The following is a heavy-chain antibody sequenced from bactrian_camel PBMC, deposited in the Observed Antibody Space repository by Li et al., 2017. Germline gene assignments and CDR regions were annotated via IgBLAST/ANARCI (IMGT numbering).Heavy chain of an antibody. V-gene: IGHV3S42*01. D-gene: IGHD5*01. J-gene: IGHJ7*01. CDR1: EYNFRSNC. CDR2: IVRGNGRT. Sequence: VQLVESGGGSVQSGGSLRLSCATSEYNFRSNCLGWYRQPPGKGREGVATIVRGNGRTTYADSVKGRFSISQDNAKNTMYLQLNSLKTEDTAVYYCAAPSVATVSLWTVDGLYYGMDYWGKGTQVTVS.